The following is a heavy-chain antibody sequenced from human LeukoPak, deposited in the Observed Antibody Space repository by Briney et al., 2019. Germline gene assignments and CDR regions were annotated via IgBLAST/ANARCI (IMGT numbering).Heavy chain of an antibody. CDR2: ISSISSYI. CDR1: GFTSRSYS. Sequence: GRSLRLSCAASGFTSRSYSMNGVRGAPGKGLEWVSSISSISSYIYYADSVKGRFAISRDNAKHSLYLQMNSLSAEDTAVYCCARDGYSLLNYWGQGTLVTVSS. V-gene: IGHV3-21*01. CDR3: ARDGYSLLNY. D-gene: IGHD5-18*01. J-gene: IGHJ4*02.